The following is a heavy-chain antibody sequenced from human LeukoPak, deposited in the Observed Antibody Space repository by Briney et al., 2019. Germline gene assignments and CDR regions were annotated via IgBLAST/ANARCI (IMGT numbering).Heavy chain of an antibody. CDR1: VYTFTSYG. CDR2: INAYNGNT. Sequence: ASVKVSFKASVYTFTSYGISWVRQAPGQGLEWMGWINAYNGNTNYAQKLQGRVTITTDTSTSKAYMELRSLRSDDTPVNYCARGRNNRHYNYMDVWGKGAPVTVSS. V-gene: IGHV1-18*01. J-gene: IGHJ6*03. D-gene: IGHD1-14*01. CDR3: ARGRNNRHYNYMDV.